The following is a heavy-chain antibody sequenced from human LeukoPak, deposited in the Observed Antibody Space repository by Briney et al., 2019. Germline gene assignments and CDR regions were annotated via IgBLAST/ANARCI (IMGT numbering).Heavy chain of an antibody. Sequence: SVKVSCKASGGTFSSYATSWVRQAPGQGLEWMGGIIPIFGTANYAQKFQGRDTITADESTSTAYMELSSLRSEDTAVYYCARDGAEVGATPWDPFDYWGQGTLVTVSS. V-gene: IGHV1-69*13. J-gene: IGHJ4*02. CDR3: ARDGAEVGATPWDPFDY. D-gene: IGHD1-26*01. CDR2: IIPIFGTA. CDR1: GGTFSSYA.